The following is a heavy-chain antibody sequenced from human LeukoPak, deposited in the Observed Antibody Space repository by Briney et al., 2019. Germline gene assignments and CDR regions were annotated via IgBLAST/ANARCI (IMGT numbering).Heavy chain of an antibody. D-gene: IGHD3-22*01. CDR3: ARGLNSSGYYYDY. CDR2: INHSGST. CDR1: GGSLSGYY. V-gene: IGHV4-34*01. J-gene: IGHJ4*02. Sequence: LETPSLPCAVYGGSLSGYYRGWVRQPPGEGLGWVGEINHSGSTNYNPSLKSRVTISVDTSKNQFSLKLSSVTAADTAVYYCARGLNSSGYYYDYWGQGTLVTVSS.